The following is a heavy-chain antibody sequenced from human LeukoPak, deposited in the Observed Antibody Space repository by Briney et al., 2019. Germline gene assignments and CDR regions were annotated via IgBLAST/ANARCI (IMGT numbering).Heavy chain of an antibody. CDR3: ARGGYCSSPAYACPINPLKAVAGKGSYWYFDL. D-gene: IGHD2-2*01. Sequence: SENLSRTCAVYAWSFSGYYWSWIRQRPGIGLEWIGDINHSGSTNYKPFLSSRVTISVDTSRNQFSLKLSPVTAAASALYYCARGGYCSSPAYACPINPLKAVAGKGSYWYFDLWGRGTVVSV. CDR2: INHSGST. J-gene: IGHJ2*01. CDR1: AWSFSGYY. V-gene: IGHV4-34*01.